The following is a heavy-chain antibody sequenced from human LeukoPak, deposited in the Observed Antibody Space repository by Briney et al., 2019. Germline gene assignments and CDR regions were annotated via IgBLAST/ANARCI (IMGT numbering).Heavy chain of an antibody. D-gene: IGHD3-3*01. CDR3: ILGTQYGIDY. J-gene: IGHJ4*02. V-gene: IGHV4-61*01. CDR2: IYYSGST. CDR1: GGSVSSGSYY. Sequence: PSETLCLTCTVSGGSVSSGSYYWSWIRQPPGKGLEWIVYIYYSGSTNYNPSLKSRVTISVDTSKNQFSLKLSSVTAADTAVYYGILGTQYGIDYWGQGTLVTVSS.